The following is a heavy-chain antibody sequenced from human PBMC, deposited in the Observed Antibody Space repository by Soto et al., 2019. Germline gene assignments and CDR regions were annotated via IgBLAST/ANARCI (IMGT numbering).Heavy chain of an antibody. CDR1: GFTVSSNY. J-gene: IGHJ6*02. CDR3: AREHYDFWCGYSPDYYYYGMVV. Sequence: EVQLVETGGGLIQPGGSLRLSCTASGFTVSSNYMSWVRQAPGKGLEWASVIYSGGSTYYADSVKGRFTISRDNSKTSVYLQMNSLRAEDTAVYYCAREHYDFWCGYSPDYYYYGMVVWGQGTTVTVSS. V-gene: IGHV3-53*02. CDR2: IYSGGST. D-gene: IGHD3-3*01.